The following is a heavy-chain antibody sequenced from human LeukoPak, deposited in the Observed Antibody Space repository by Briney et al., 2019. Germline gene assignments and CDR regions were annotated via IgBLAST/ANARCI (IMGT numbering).Heavy chain of an antibody. V-gene: IGHV4-30-2*01. Sequence: PSQTLSLTCTVSGGSISSGGYYWSWIRQPPGKGLEWIGYIYHSGSTYYNPSLKSRVTISVDTSKNQFSLRLCSVTAADTAVYYCARDYYDSSGYSNFDYWGQGTLVTVSS. CDR3: ARDYYDSSGYSNFDY. CDR1: GGSISSGGYY. D-gene: IGHD3-22*01. CDR2: IYHSGST. J-gene: IGHJ4*02.